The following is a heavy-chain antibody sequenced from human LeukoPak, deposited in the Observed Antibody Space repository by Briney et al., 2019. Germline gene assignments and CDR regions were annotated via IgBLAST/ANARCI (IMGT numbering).Heavy chain of an antibody. CDR1: GYTFTGYY. D-gene: IGHD3-10*01. J-gene: IGHJ4*02. CDR2: INPNSGGT. V-gene: IGHV1-2*06. Sequence: ASVKVSCKASGYTFTGYYMHWVRQAPGQGLEWMGRINPNSGGTNYAQKFQGRVTMTRDTSISTAYMELSRLRSDDTAVYYCARDPRGDLPYGSRSQNDYWGQGTLVTVSS. CDR3: ARDPRGDLPYGSRSQNDY.